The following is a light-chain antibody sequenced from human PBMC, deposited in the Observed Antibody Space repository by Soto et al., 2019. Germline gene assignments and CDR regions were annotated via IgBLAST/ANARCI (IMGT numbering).Light chain of an antibody. CDR2: EVS. CDR1: QVLLHSDGKTY. J-gene: IGKJ4*01. Sequence: EIVLTQTPLSLSVTPFHHASLSCNSIQVLLHSDGKTYLYWYLQKPGQSPQLLIYEVSSRFSGVPDRFSGSGSGTDFTLTISSLEPEDFAVYYCQKRSKWPLTFGGGHKVDIK. CDR3: QKRSKWPLT. V-gene: IGKV2-29*01.